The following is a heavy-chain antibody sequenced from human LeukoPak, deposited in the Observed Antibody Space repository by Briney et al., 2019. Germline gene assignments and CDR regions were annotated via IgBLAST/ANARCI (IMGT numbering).Heavy chain of an antibody. V-gene: IGHV4-61*02. Sequence: SETLSLTCTVSGGSISSGSYYWSWIRQPAGKGLEWIGRIYTSGSTNYNPSLKSRVTISVDTSKNQFSLKLSSVTAADTAVYYCAREETYYYYMDVWGKGTTVTISS. CDR2: IYTSGST. CDR1: GGSISSGSYY. J-gene: IGHJ6*03. CDR3: AREETYYYYMDV.